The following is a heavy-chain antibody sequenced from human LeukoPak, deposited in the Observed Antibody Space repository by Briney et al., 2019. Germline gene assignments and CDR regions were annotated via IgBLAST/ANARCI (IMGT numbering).Heavy chain of an antibody. J-gene: IGHJ4*02. Sequence: GGSLRLSCAASGFTVSSNYMSWVRQAPGKGLEWVSEIYSDGSTYYAASVKGRFSISRDNSKNTVYLQMKSLRAEDTAVYYCAKDRGGVLFISFDYWGQGTLVTVSS. V-gene: IGHV3-53*01. CDR1: GFTVSSNY. CDR2: IYSDGST. D-gene: IGHD2-15*01. CDR3: AKDRGGVLFISFDY.